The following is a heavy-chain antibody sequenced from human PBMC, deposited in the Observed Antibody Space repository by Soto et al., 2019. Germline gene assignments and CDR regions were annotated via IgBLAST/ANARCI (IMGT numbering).Heavy chain of an antibody. Sequence: ASVTVSCKASGYTFTSYGISWVRQAPGQGLEWMGWINPSGGSTSYAQKFQGRVTMTRDTSTSTVYMELSSLRSEDTAVYYCAREVDYDILTGPGYGMDVWGQGTTVTVSS. D-gene: IGHD3-9*01. CDR1: GYTFTSYG. V-gene: IGHV1-46*01. CDR2: INPSGGST. CDR3: AREVDYDILTGPGYGMDV. J-gene: IGHJ6*02.